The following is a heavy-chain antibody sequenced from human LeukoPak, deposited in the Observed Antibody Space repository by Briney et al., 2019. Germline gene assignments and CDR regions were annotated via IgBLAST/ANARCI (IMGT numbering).Heavy chain of an antibody. CDR2: IDCSGTT. J-gene: IGHJ4*02. D-gene: IGHD5-12*01. CDR3: ASGYTSDWYYFDY. Sequence: TSETLSLTCTVSGVSISSYYWSGIRQPPGEGREGSGYIDCSGTTNYSRSRKSPVNISMDVSKKQFCLKLSSVPAAHPALYFCASGYTSDWYYFDYWGQGTLVTVSS. CDR1: GVSISSYY. V-gene: IGHV4-59*01.